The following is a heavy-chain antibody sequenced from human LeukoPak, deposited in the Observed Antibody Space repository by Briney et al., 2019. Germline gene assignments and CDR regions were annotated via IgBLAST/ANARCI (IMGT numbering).Heavy chain of an antibody. CDR2: ISGSGGNT. CDR3: AKAVGGLVQYYGMDV. J-gene: IGHJ6*02. D-gene: IGHD6-19*01. CDR1: GFTFSSYV. Sequence: PGGSLRLSCAASGFTFSSYVMSWVRQAPGKGLEWVSGISGSGGNTYYADSVKGRFTISRDNSKNTLYLQMNSLRAEDTAVYHCAKAVGGLVQYYGMDVWGQGTLVTVSS. V-gene: IGHV3-23*01.